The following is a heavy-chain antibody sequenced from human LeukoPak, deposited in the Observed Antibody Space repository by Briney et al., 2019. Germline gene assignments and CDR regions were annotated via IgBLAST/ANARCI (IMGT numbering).Heavy chain of an antibody. J-gene: IGHJ6*03. CDR3: ARLSQVGDSSGYRDYYYMDV. CDR1: GGSISSYY. V-gene: IGHV4-4*09. Sequence: PSETLSLTCTVSGGSISSYYWSWIRQPPGKGLEWIGYIYSSGSTNYNPSLNSRVTISVDTSKNQFSLKLSSVTAADTAVYYCARLSQVGDSSGYRDYYYMDVWGKGTTVTVSS. CDR2: IYSSGST. D-gene: IGHD3-22*01.